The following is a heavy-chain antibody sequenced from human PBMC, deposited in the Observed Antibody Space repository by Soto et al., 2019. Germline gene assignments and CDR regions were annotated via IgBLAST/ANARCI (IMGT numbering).Heavy chain of an antibody. CDR3: ARGQVVAAQH. V-gene: IGHV4-30-2*01. D-gene: IGHD2-15*01. J-gene: IGHJ4*02. CDR1: VGSISGGGYS. CDR2: IYHSGSP. Sequence: PPETLSLTFAVSVGSISGGGYSWSWIRQPPGKGLEWIGYIYHSGSPSHNTSLKSRVTISVDRSKIQFSLKLSSVTAADTAVYDCARGQVVAAQHWGQGTLVTVSS.